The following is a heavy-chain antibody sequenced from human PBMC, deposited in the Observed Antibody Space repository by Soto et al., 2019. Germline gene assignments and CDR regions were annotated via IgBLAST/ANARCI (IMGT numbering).Heavy chain of an antibody. CDR2: IFPDDSET. Sequence: PGESLKISCKGIGYRLSTYWIAWVRQMPGKGLEWMGTIFPDDSETRYSPSFQGQVTISVDKSINTAYLQWSSLKASDTATYYCTRPQSSGWYDFWGQGTLVTVSS. V-gene: IGHV5-51*01. CDR1: GYRLSTYW. D-gene: IGHD3-22*01. CDR3: TRPQSSGWYDF. J-gene: IGHJ5*01.